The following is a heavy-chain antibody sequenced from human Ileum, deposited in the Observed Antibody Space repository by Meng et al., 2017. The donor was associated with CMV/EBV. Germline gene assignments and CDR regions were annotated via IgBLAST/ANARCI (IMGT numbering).Heavy chain of an antibody. Sequence: GGSLRLSCAASGITFTEAWMNWVRQAPGKGLEWLGLIKSISNGGTTDYAAPVKGRFTISRDDSKNTVYLQMNSLKSEDTALYYCCKAPGYYTTSPFDFWGQGTVVTVSS. D-gene: IGHD3-3*01. V-gene: IGHV3-15*01. J-gene: IGHJ4*02. CDR2: IKSISNGGTT. CDR1: GITFTEAW. CDR3: CKAPGYYTTSPFDF.